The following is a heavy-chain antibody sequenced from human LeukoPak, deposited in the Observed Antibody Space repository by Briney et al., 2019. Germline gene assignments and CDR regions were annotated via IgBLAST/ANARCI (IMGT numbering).Heavy chain of an antibody. J-gene: IGHJ4*02. D-gene: IGHD1-7*01. CDR3: ARKQTGTMYDV. CDR1: GGSISSSSYY. Sequence: SETLSLTCIVPGGSISSSSYYWAWLRQSPGKGLEWIGTFSSGGSAYYNPSLTSRVSISKDTSDNQFSLRLYSVTAADTAVYYCARKQTGTMYDVWGQETQVTVSS. V-gene: IGHV4-39*07. CDR2: FSSGGSA.